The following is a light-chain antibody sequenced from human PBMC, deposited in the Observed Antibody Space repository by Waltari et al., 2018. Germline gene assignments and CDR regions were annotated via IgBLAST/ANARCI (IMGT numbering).Light chain of an antibody. CDR1: QSVSSN. J-gene: IGKJ2*01. CDR2: GAS. CDR3: QQYYFIPYT. Sequence: EIVMTQSPATLSVSPGERATLSCRASQSVSSNLAWYQQKPGQAPRLLIYGASTRATGIPARFSGSGSGTDFTLTISSLQAEDVAVYYCQQYYFIPYTFGQGTKLEIK. V-gene: IGKV3-15*01.